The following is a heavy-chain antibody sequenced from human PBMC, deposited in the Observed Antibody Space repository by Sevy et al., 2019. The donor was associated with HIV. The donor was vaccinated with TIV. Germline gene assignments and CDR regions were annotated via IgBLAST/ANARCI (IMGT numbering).Heavy chain of an antibody. CDR1: GGSISSGGYY. Sequence: SETLSLTCTVSGGSISSGGYYWSWIRQHPGKGLEWMGYSYNSGSTYYNPSLKSRVTISVNTSKNQFSLKLSSVTAADTAVYYCARCLKRKHPYGMDVWGQGTTVTVSS. CDR2: SYNSGST. J-gene: IGHJ6*02. V-gene: IGHV4-31*03. CDR3: ARCLKRKHPYGMDV.